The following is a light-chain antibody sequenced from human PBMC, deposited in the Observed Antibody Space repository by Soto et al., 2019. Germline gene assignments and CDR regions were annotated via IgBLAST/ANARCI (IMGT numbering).Light chain of an antibody. CDR2: KAS. CDR1: KTISSW. J-gene: IGKJ5*01. V-gene: IGKV1-5*03. Sequence: DIQMTQSPSTLSGSVGDRVTITCRASKTISSWLAWYQQKPGKAPKLLIYKASTLKSGVPSRFSGSGSGTEFTLTISSLQPDDFAAYYCLQHNSYPRVTFGQGTRLEI. CDR3: LQHNSYPRVT.